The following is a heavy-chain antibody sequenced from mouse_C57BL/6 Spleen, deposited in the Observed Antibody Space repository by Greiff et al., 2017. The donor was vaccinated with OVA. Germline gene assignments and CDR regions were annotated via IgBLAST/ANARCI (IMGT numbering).Heavy chain of an antibody. CDR1: GYTFTNYW. J-gene: IGHJ2*01. CDR3: ARCYYYAYYFDY. Sequence: QVQLKESGAELVRPGTSVKMSCKASGYTFTNYWIGWAKQRPGHGLEWIGDIYPGGGYTNYNEKFKGKATLTADKSSSTAYMQFSSLTSEDSAIYYCARCYYYAYYFDYWGQGTTLTVSS. D-gene: IGHD1-1*01. CDR2: IYPGGGYT. V-gene: IGHV1-63*01.